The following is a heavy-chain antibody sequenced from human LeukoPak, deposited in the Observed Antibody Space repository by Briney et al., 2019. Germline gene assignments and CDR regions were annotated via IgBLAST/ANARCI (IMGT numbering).Heavy chain of an antibody. J-gene: IGHJ3*02. Sequence: ASVKVSCKASGYTFTGHYMHWVRQAPGQGPEWMGWINPNIGGTNYAQKFQGRVTMTRDPSISTASMELSGLRSDDTAVYYCTRCYTPLWIFDAFDIWGQGTMVTVSS. CDR3: TRCYTPLWIFDAFDI. V-gene: IGHV1-2*02. CDR1: GYTFTGHY. D-gene: IGHD1-1*01. CDR2: INPNIGGT.